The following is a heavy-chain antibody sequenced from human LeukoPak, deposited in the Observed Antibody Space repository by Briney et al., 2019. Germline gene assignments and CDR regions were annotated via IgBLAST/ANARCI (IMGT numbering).Heavy chain of an antibody. CDR3: ARDQEGLDY. CDR2: IYPRDGST. Sequence: GASVKVSCKVSGYSFTSNYIHWVRQAPGQGLEWMGMIYPRDGSTSYAQRFQDRVTVTKDTSTSTVHMELGGLRSEDTAVYYCARDQEGLDYWGQGTLVTVSS. CDR1: GYSFTSNY. J-gene: IGHJ4*02. V-gene: IGHV1-46*01.